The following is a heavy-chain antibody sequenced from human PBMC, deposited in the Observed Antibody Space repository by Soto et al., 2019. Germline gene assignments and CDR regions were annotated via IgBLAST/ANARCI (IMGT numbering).Heavy chain of an antibody. CDR2: INHSGST. CDR1: GGSGGSFSGSY. CDR3: ARHNYDSSGYYTYYYDMDA. D-gene: IGHD3-22*01. J-gene: IGHJ6*02. V-gene: IGHV4-34*01. Sequence: SETLSLTCAVYGGSGGSFSGSYWSWIRQPPGKGLEWIGEINHSGSTNYNPSLKSRVTISVDTSKNQFSLKLSSVTAADTAVYYCARHNYDSSGYYTYYYDMDARGQAPTVTVS.